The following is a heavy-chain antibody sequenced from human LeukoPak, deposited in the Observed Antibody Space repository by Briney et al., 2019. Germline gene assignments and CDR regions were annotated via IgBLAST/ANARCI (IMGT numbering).Heavy chain of an antibody. Sequence: SETLSLTCAAYGGSFSGYYWSWIRQPPGKGLEWIGEINHSGSTNYNPSLKSRVTISVDTSKNQFSLKLSSVTAADTAVYYCARGRGYFQHWGQGTLVTVSS. J-gene: IGHJ1*01. V-gene: IGHV4-34*01. CDR3: ARGRGYFQH. D-gene: IGHD3-10*01. CDR1: GGSFSGYY. CDR2: INHSGST.